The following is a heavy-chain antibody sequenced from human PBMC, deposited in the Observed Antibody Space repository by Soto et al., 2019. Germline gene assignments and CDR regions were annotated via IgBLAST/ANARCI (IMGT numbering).Heavy chain of an antibody. CDR2: IYHSGST. D-gene: IGHD5-18*01. CDR1: GGSISSGGYS. J-gene: IGHJ4*02. V-gene: IGHV4-30-2*01. CDR3: AGRGYSYGYGY. Sequence: SETLSLTCAVSGGSISSGGYSWSWIRQPPGKGLEWIGYIYHSGSTYYNPSLKSRVTISVDRSKNQFSLKLSSVTAADTAVYYCAGRGYSYGYGYWGQGTLVTVSS.